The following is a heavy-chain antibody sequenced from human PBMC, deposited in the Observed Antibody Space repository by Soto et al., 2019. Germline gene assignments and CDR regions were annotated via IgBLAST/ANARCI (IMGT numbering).Heavy chain of an antibody. CDR3: ARDRGIAVAGTVDY. V-gene: IGHV1-18*01. Sequence: QVQLVQSGAEVKKPGASVKVSCKASGYTFTSYGISWVRQAPGQGLEWMGWISAYNGNTNYAQKIQVRVTMTTDTSTSTAYIELWSLRSDDTAVYYCARDRGIAVAGTVDYWGQGTLVTVSS. D-gene: IGHD6-19*01. CDR1: GYTFTSYG. J-gene: IGHJ4*02. CDR2: ISAYNGNT.